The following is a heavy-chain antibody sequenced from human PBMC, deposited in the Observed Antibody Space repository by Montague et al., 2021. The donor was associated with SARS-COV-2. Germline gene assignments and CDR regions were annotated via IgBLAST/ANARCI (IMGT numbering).Heavy chain of an antibody. D-gene: IGHD1-1*01. Sequence: SETLSLTCTVSGGSISSSIDYWGWIRQPPGKGLEWIGSVYESGRTYYNPSLKSRVTISVDTSQNRFSLKLRSVTAADTAVYYCGRFRGASGGAGGTGPSDYWGQGTLGTVTS. CDR2: VYESGRT. CDR3: GRFRGASGGAGGTGPSDY. J-gene: IGHJ4*02. V-gene: IGHV4-39*01. CDR1: GGSISSSIDY.